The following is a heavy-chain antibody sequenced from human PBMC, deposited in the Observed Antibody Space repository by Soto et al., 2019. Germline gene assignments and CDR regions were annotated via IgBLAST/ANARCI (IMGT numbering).Heavy chain of an antibody. V-gene: IGHV4-31*03. CDR3: ASSGVVVAAKYYGMDV. CDR2: IYYSGST. D-gene: IGHD2-15*01. J-gene: IGHJ6*02. Sequence: QVQLQESGPGLVKPSQTLSLTCTVSGGSISSGGYYWSWIRQHPGKGLEWIGYIYYSGSTYYNPSLTSRVTIAXXTXKXXFARKLSSVTAADTAVYYCASSGVVVAAKYYGMDVWGQGTTVTVSS. CDR1: GGSISSGGYY.